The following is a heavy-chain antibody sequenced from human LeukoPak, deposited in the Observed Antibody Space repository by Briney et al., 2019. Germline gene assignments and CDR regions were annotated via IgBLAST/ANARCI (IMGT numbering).Heavy chain of an antibody. V-gene: IGHV3-21*04. CDR3: AKRGVTGYKEAFDY. CDR2: ISSSSSYI. CDR1: GFTFSSYS. Sequence: PGGSLRLSCAASGFTFSSYSMNWVRQAPGKGLEWVSSISSSSSYIYYADSVEGRFTISRDNSKNTLHLQMNSLRAEDTAVYYCAKRGVTGYKEAFDYWGQGTLVTVSS. D-gene: IGHD3-9*01. J-gene: IGHJ4*02.